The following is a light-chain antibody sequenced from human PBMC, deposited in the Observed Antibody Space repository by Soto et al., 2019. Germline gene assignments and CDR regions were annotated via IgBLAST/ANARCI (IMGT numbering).Light chain of an antibody. J-gene: IGKJ4*01. CDR2: DAS. CDR3: QQYSTYPLT. CDR1: QSITTF. Sequence: GDRVTITCRASQSITTFLAWYQQKPGKAPQILIYDASKLEPGVPSRLSGGGSGTEFTLTISSLQPDDFATYYCQQYSTYPLTFGGGTTGDIK. V-gene: IGKV1-5*01.